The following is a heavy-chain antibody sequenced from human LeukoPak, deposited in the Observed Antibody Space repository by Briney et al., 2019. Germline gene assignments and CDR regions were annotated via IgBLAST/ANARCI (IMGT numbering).Heavy chain of an antibody. V-gene: IGHV3-33*01. CDR1: GFTFSSYG. CDR2: IWYDGSNK. D-gene: IGHD1-26*01. Sequence: PGRSLRLSCAASGFTFSSYGIHWGRQAPGKGLEWVAVIWYDGSNKYYADSVKGRFTISRDNSKNTLYLQMNSLSDEDTAVYYCARGLPNWWELSGGAFDIWGQGTMVTVSS. J-gene: IGHJ3*02. CDR3: ARGLPNWWELSGGAFDI.